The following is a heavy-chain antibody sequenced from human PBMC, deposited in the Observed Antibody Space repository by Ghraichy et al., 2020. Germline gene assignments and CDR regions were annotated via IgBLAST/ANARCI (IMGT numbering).Heavy chain of an antibody. D-gene: IGHD3-10*01. J-gene: IGHJ4*02. CDR1: GFTISGYW. CDR2: IKNDGTVT. V-gene: IGHV3-74*01. Sequence: GGSLRLSCAVSGFTISGYWMHWVRQVPGEGLVWVSSIKNDGTVTSYAESVKGRFTISRDNAKKMVYLQMNSQRADDTALYYCARDALGGTSDYWGQGTLVTVSS. CDR3: ARDALGGTSDY.